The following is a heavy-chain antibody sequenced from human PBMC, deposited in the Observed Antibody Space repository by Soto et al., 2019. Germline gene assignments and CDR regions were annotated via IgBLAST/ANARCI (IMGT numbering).Heavy chain of an antibody. CDR2: IYYSGNT. J-gene: IGHJ4*02. D-gene: IGHD6-19*01. CDR1: GGSISSSNYY. V-gene: IGHV4-39*01. Sequence: SETLSLTCVVSGGSISSSNYYWGWIRQPPGKGLELIGNIYYSGNTYYNPSLKSRVTISVDTSKSQFSLKLSSVTAADTAVYYCARLRAGPDNGWYWAFDYWGQGTLVTVSS. CDR3: ARLRAGPDNGWYWAFDY.